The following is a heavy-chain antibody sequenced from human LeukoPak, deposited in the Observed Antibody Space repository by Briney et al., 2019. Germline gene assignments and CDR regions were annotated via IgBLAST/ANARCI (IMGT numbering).Heavy chain of an antibody. CDR3: ARGNYGRFDP. CDR2: VDNDGSST. J-gene: IGHJ5*02. V-gene: IGHV3-74*01. CDR1: GFTFGSYW. D-gene: IGHD1-7*01. Sequence: GGSLRLSCEASGFTFGSYWMHWVRQAPGEGLVWVSRVDNDGSSTNYADSAKGRFIISRGNAKNTLYLQMSSLRAEDTAMYYCARGNYGRFDPWGQGTLVTVSS.